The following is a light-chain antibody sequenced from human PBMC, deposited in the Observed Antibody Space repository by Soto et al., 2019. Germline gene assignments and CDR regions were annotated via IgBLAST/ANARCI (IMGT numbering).Light chain of an antibody. J-gene: IGKJ1*01. CDR3: QYYNNYCWS. CDR2: KTS. CDR1: QSISSW. V-gene: IGKV1-5*03. Sequence: DIQLTQSPSTLSASVGARVTITFRASQSISSWLAWYQQKPGKAPKFLIYKTSNLESGVPSRFSGSGSGTEFTLTTSSLQPDDFATYYCQYYNNYCWSFGQGTKVEIK.